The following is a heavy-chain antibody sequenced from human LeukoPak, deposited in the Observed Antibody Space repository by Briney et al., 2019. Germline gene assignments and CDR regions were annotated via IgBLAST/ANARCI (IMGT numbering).Heavy chain of an antibody. CDR2: IYTSGST. CDR3: ARGPRIDYGDPNWFDP. V-gene: IGHV4-4*07. CDR1: GGSISSYY. D-gene: IGHD4-17*01. J-gene: IGHJ5*02. Sequence: SETLSLTCTVSGGSISSYYWSWIRQPAGKGLEWIGRIYTSGSTNYNPSLKSRVTMSVDTSKNQFSLKLSPVTAADTAVYYCARGPRIDYGDPNWFDPWGQGTLVTVSS.